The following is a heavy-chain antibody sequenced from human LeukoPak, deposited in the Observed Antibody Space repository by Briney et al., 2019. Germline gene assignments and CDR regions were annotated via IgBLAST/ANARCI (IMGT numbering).Heavy chain of an antibody. J-gene: IGHJ6*03. V-gene: IGHV1-8*03. CDR3: ATSQWELHHYYYMDV. CDR2: MNPNSGNT. Sequence: ASVKVSCKASGYTFTSYDINWVRQATGQGLEWMGWMNPNSGNTGYAQKFQGRVTITRNTSISTAYMELSSLRSEDTAVYYCATSQWELHHYYYMDVWGKGTTVTVSS. CDR1: GYTFTSYD. D-gene: IGHD1-26*01.